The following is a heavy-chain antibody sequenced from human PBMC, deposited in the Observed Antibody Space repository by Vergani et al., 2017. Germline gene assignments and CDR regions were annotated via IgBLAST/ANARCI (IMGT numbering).Heavy chain of an antibody. CDR3: ARRTTPNTRIAVAGPGGFDY. J-gene: IGHJ4*02. V-gene: IGHV4-30-2*01. CDR1: GGSISSGGYS. CDR2: IYHSGST. Sequence: QLQLQESGSGLVKPSQTLSLTCAVSGGSISSGGYSWSWIRQPPGKGLEWIGYIYHSGSTYYNPSLKSRVTISVDRSKNQFSRKLSAVTAADTAVYYCARRTTPNTRIAVAGPGGFDYWGQGTLVTVSS. D-gene: IGHD6-19*01.